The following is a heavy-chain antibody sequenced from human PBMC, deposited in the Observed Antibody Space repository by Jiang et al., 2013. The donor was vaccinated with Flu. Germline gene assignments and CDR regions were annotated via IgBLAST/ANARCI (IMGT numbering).Heavy chain of an antibody. Sequence: VQLLESGGGLAQPGGSLRLSCAASGFTFTTYAMGWVRQAPGKGLEWVSSISSSGDSTHYADSVKGRFTISRDDSKNSLFLQMNSLRAADTAVYYCAKTLYCTSSSCYIGDGFHIWGQGTVVTVSS. CDR3: AKTLYCTSSSCYIGDGFHI. CDR1: GFTFTTYA. CDR2: ISSSGDST. V-gene: IGHV3-23*01. J-gene: IGHJ3*02. D-gene: IGHD2-2*02.